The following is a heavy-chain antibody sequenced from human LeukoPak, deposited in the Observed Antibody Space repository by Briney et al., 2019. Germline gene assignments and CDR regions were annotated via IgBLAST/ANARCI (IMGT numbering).Heavy chain of an antibody. CDR1: GFTVSSNY. V-gene: IGHV3-53*01. Sequence: PGGSLRLSCAASGFTVSSNYMSWVRQAPGKGLEWVSVIYSGGSTYYADSVKGRFTISRDNYKNTLYLQMNSLRAEDTAVYYCAREGTAAGTRYFDYWGQGTLVTVSS. J-gene: IGHJ4*02. CDR2: IYSGGST. D-gene: IGHD6-13*01. CDR3: AREGTAAGTRYFDY.